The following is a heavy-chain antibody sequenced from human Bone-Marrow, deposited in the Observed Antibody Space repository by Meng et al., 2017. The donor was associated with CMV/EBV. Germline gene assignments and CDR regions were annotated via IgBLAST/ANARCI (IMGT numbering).Heavy chain of an antibody. J-gene: IGHJ6*02. D-gene: IGHD3-22*01. CDR2: ISRSSSYI. V-gene: IGHV3-21*01. CDR3: ARDLAYYYDSSGYYGMDV. CDR1: RFTSSSYT. Sequence: GESLKISCAASRFTSSSYTMNWVRQAPGKGLEWVSFISRSSSYIYNADSVKGRFTISRDNAKNSLYLQMNSLRAEDTAVYYCARDLAYYYDSSGYYGMDVWGQGTTVTVSS.